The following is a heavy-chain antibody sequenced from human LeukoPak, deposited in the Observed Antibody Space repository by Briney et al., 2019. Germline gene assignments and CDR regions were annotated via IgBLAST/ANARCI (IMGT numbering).Heavy chain of an antibody. V-gene: IGHV1-46*01. CDR1: GYTFTSYY. CDR2: INPSGGST. J-gene: IGHJ5*02. Sequence: ASVKVSCKASGYTFTSYYMHWVRQAPGHGLEWMGIINPSGGSTSYAQKFQGRVTMTRGTSTSTVYMELSSLRSEDTAVYYCAIAGDIAVVPAAANWFDPWGQGTLVTVSS. CDR3: AIAGDIAVVPAAANWFDP. D-gene: IGHD2-2*01.